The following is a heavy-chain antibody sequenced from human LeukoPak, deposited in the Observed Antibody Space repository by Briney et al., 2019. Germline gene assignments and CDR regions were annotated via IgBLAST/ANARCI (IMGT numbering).Heavy chain of an antibody. CDR3: ATPRGIWGVSLDH. J-gene: IGHJ4*02. CDR2: ISSSSNYI. D-gene: IGHD3-10*01. CDR1: GFTFSSYS. Sequence: GGSLRLSCAASGFTFSSYSLNWVRQAPGKGLEWVSSISSSSNYIYYADSVKGRFTISRDNSRNTLYLQMNSLRPEDTAVYYCATPRGIWGVSLDHWGQGTLVTVSS. V-gene: IGHV3-21*04.